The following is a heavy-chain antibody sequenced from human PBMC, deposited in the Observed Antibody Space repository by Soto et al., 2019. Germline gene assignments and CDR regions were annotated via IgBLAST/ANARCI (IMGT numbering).Heavy chain of an antibody. D-gene: IGHD3-22*01. V-gene: IGHV1-46*01. CDR3: ARDQGDYYDSSGYLGPFDAFDI. CDR1: GYTFTSYY. Sequence: ASVKVSCKASGYTFTSYYMHWVRQAPGQGLEWMGIINPSGGSTSYAQKFQGRVTMTRDTSMSTVYMELSSLRSEDTAVYYCARDQGDYYDSSGYLGPFDAFDIWGQGTMVTVSS. J-gene: IGHJ3*02. CDR2: INPSGGST.